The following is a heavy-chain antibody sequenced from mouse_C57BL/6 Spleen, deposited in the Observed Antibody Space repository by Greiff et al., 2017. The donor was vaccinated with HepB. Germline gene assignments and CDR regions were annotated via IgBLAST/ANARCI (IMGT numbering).Heavy chain of an antibody. CDR1: GYTFTSYW. V-gene: IGHV1-53*01. D-gene: IGHD2-4*01. J-gene: IGHJ2*01. Sequence: QVHVKQPGTELVKPGASVKLSCKASGYTFTSYWMHWVKQRPGQGLEWIGNINPSNGGTNYNEKFKSKATLTVDKSSSTAYMQLSSLTSKDSAVYYCARSVYYDYDPYYFDYWGQGTTLTVSS. CDR3: ARSVYYDYDPYYFDY. CDR2: INPSNGGT.